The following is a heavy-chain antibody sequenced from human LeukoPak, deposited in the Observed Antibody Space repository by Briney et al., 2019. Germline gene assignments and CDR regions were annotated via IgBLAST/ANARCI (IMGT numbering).Heavy chain of an antibody. Sequence: GESLKISCKGSGYSFTSYWIGWVRQMPGKGLEWRGIIYPGDSDPRSSPSFQRHVPISADNSISTAYLQWSSLKASDTAMYYCATQGGSYPLDDAFDIWGQGTMVTVSS. J-gene: IGHJ3*02. CDR2: IYPGDSDP. CDR3: ATQGGSYPLDDAFDI. CDR1: GYSFTSYW. V-gene: IGHV5-51*01. D-gene: IGHD1-26*01.